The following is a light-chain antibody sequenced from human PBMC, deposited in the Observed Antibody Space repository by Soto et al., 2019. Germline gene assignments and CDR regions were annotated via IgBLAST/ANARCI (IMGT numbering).Light chain of an antibody. V-gene: IGKV3-11*01. CDR1: QSVSSN. Sequence: EILITQSPATLSVSPGERATLSCRASQSVSSNLAWYQQKPGQAPRLLISGASNRDSGIPARFSAWGSGTDFTLTISSLEPEDFAVYYCQQRSNWPLTFGQGTRLEIK. CDR2: GAS. CDR3: QQRSNWPLT. J-gene: IGKJ5*01.